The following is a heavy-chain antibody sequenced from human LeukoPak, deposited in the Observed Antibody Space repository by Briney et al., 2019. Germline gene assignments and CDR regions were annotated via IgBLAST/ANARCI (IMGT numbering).Heavy chain of an antibody. CDR2: ISYDGVKE. D-gene: IGHD2-21*02. V-gene: IGHV3-30*03. Sequence: GRSLRLSCAASAFSFSSSGMHWVRQAPGKGLEWVALISYDGVKEYYADSVKGRFTISRDNSKNTLYLQMNSLRAEDTAVYYCASGVVVTAYWGQGTLVTVSS. J-gene: IGHJ4*02. CDR3: ASGVVVTAY. CDR1: AFSFSSSG.